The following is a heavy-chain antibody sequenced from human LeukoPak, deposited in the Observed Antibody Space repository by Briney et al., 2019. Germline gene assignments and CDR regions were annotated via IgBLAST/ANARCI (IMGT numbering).Heavy chain of an antibody. CDR1: GGSISSYY. CDR3: ARVVAAAGNNWFDP. D-gene: IGHD6-13*01. CDR2: IYYSGST. Sequence: SETLSLTCTVSGGSISSYYWSWIRQPPGKGLEWIGYIYYSGSTNYNPSLKSRVTISVDTSKNQFSLKLNSVTAADTAVYYCARVVAAAGNNWFDPWGQGTLVTVSS. J-gene: IGHJ5*02. V-gene: IGHV4-59*12.